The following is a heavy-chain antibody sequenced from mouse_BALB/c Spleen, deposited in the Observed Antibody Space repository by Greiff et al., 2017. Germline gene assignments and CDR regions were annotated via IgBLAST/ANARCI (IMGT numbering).Heavy chain of an antibody. CDR1: GFSLTSYG. Sequence: VQGVESGPGLVAPSQSLSITCTVSGFSLTSYGVHWVRQPPGKGLEWLGVIWAGGSTNYNSALMSRLSISKDNSKSQVFLKMNSLQTDDTAMYYCARENYDPYAMDYWGQGTSVTVSS. CDR2: IWAGGST. CDR3: ARENYDPYAMDY. V-gene: IGHV2-9*02. D-gene: IGHD2-4*01. J-gene: IGHJ4*01.